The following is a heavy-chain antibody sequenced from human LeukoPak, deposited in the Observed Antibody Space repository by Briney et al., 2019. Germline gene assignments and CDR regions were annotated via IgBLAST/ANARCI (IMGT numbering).Heavy chain of an antibody. CDR2: IRYDGSNK. V-gene: IGHV3-30*02. D-gene: IGHD2-15*01. Sequence: GGSLRLSCAASGFTFSSYGMHWVRQAPGKGLEWVAFIRYDGSNKYYADSVKGRFTISRDNSKNTLYLQMNSLRAEDTAVYYCARSTLTKYCSGGSCYKTALDYWGQGTLVTVSS. CDR1: GFTFSSYG. CDR3: ARSTLTKYCSGGSCYKTALDY. J-gene: IGHJ4*02.